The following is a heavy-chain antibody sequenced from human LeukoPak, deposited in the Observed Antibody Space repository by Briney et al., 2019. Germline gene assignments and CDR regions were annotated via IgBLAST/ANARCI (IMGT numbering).Heavy chain of an antibody. J-gene: IGHJ6*03. CDR3: ARGPNIYSGSYHEGDCYMDV. D-gene: IGHD1-26*01. CDR1: GFTFSNYW. CDR2: IKRDGSEK. V-gene: IGHV3-7*01. Sequence: GGSLRLSCAASGFTFSNYWVGWVRQAPGKGLEWVANIKRDGSEKYYVDSVKGRFTISRDNAKNSLYLQMNSLRAEDTAVYYCARGPNIYSGSYHEGDCYMDVWAKGPRSPSP.